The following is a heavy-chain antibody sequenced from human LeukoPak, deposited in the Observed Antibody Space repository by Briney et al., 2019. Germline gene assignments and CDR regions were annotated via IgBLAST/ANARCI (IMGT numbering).Heavy chain of an antibody. V-gene: IGHV1-69*05. CDR3: AGVHSSSWYTAIEY. CDR2: IIPIFGTA. Sequence: ASVKVSCKASGGTFSSYAISWVRQAPGQGLEWMGGIIPIFGTANYAQKFQGRVTITTDESTSTAYMELSSLRSEDTAVYYCAGVHSSSWYTAIEYWGQGTLVTVSS. D-gene: IGHD6-13*01. J-gene: IGHJ4*02. CDR1: GGTFSSYA.